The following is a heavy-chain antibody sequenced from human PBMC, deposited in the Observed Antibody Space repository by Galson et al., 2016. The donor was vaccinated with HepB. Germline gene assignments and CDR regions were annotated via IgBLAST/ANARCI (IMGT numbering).Heavy chain of an antibody. CDR1: GFNVSGNY. D-gene: IGHD3-22*01. CDR3: ATFPFFYYDSNGYYGDAFDI. V-gene: IGHV3-53*01. CDR2: LNSGGST. J-gene: IGHJ3*02. Sequence: SLRLSFAASGFNVSGNYMSWVRLAPGKGLEWVSVLNSGGSTYYADSVKGRFTISRDNSKNTMYLQMNSLRAEDTARYYCATFPFFYYDSNGYYGDAFDIWGQGTVVTVSS.